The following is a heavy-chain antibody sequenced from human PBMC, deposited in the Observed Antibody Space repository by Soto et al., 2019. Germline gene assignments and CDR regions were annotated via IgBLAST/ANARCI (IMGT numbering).Heavy chain of an antibody. D-gene: IGHD2-8*01. V-gene: IGHV3-23*01. CDR1: GFTFSSYA. Sequence: GGSLRLSCAASGFTFSSYAMSWVRQAPGKGLEWVSAISGSGGSTYYADSVKGRFTISRDNSENTLYLQMNSLRAEDTAVYYCADLLGYCTNGVCPQSPNFDYWGQGTLVTVSS. CDR3: ADLLGYCTNGVCPQSPNFDY. CDR2: ISGSGGST. J-gene: IGHJ4*02.